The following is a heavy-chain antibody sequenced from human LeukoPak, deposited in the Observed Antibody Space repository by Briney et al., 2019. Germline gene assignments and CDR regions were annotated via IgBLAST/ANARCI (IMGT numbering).Heavy chain of an antibody. CDR3: ANHYDYVWGSYRYNY. CDR1: GFTFSRYA. CDR2: IWFDGGNK. D-gene: IGHD3-16*02. V-gene: IGHV3-33*06. J-gene: IGHJ4*02. Sequence: GGSLRLSCAASGFTFSRYAMHWVRQAPGKGLEWMAVIWFDGGNKYYADSVKGRFTISRDNSKNTLYLQMNSLRGEDTAVYYCANHYDYVWGSYRYNYWGQGTLVTVSS.